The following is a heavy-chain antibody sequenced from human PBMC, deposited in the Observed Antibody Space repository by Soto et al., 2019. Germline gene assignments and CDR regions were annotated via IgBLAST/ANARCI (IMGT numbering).Heavy chain of an antibody. CDR1: GFTFSSYA. J-gene: IGHJ6*04. CDR3: ATLRFLEWLPDYYGMDV. Sequence: GGSLRLSCAASGFTFSSYAMHWVRQAPGKGLEWVAVISYDGSNKYYADSVKGRFTISRDNSKNTLYLQMNSLRAEDTAVYYCATLRFLEWLPDYYGMDVWGKGTTVTVSS. CDR2: ISYDGSNK. V-gene: IGHV3-30-3*01. D-gene: IGHD3-3*01.